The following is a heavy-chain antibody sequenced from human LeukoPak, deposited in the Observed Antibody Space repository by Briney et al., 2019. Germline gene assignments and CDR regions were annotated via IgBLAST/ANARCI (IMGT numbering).Heavy chain of an antibody. CDR1: GFTFSSYG. V-gene: IGHV3-30*02. J-gene: IGHJ5*02. D-gene: IGHD3-3*01. CDR2: IRYDGSNK. Sequence: GGSLRLSCAASGFTFSSYGMHWVRQAPGKGLEWVAFIRYDGSNKYYADSVKGRFTISRDNSKNTLYLQMNSLRAEDTAVYYCAKGLLRFLEWTFDPWGQGTLVTVSS. CDR3: AKGLLRFLEWTFDP.